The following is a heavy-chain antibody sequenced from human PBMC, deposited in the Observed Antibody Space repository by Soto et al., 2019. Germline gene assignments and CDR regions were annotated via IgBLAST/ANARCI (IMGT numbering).Heavy chain of an antibody. CDR3: ARVRYFDWLSIHTGFDP. CDR2: ISSSGSTI. J-gene: IGHJ5*02. CDR1: GFTFSDYY. D-gene: IGHD3-9*01. V-gene: IGHV3-11*01. Sequence: GGSLRLSCAASGFTFSDYYMSWIRQAPGKGLEWVSYISSSGSTIYYADSVKGRFTISRDNAKNSLYLQMNSLRAEDTAVYYCARVRYFDWLSIHTGFDPWGQGTLVTVSS.